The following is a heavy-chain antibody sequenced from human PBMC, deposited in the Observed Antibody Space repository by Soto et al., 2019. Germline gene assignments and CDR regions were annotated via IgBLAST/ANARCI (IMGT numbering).Heavy chain of an antibody. CDR1: GYTFTSYA. CDR2: INAGNGNT. V-gene: IGHV1-3*01. D-gene: IGHD2-15*01. J-gene: IGHJ4*02. CDR3: ARGPGGPDGPGDY. Sequence: QVQLVQSGAEVKKPGASVKVSCKASGYTFTSYAMQWVRQAPGQRLEWMGWINAGNGNTKSSQKFQGRVTITRDTHASTANTELSSRRSEDTAVYYCARGPGGPDGPGDYWGQGTLVTVSS.